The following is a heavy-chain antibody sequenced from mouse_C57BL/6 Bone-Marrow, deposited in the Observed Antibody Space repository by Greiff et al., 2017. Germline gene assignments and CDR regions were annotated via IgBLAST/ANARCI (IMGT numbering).Heavy chain of an antibody. CDR3: TRWGLRGAWFAY. J-gene: IGHJ3*01. D-gene: IGHD2-4*01. V-gene: IGHV1-5*01. CDR2: IYPGNSDT. Sequence: VQLQQSGTVLARPGASVKMSCKTSGYTFTSYWMHWVKQRPGQGLEWIGAIYPGNSDTSYNQKFKGKAKLTAVTSASTAYMELSSLTNADSAVYYCTRWGLRGAWFAYWGQGTLVTVSA. CDR1: GYTFTSYW.